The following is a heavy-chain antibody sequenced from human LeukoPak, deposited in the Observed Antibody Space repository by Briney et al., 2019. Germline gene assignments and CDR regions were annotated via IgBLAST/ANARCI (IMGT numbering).Heavy chain of an antibody. J-gene: IGHJ6*03. V-gene: IGHV3-23*01. CDR3: AKGSRWWYDFWSGYHRWNYYYMDV. CDR1: GFTFSSYA. D-gene: IGHD3-3*01. Sequence: PGGSLRLSCAASGFTFSSYAMSWVRQAPGKGLEWVSAISGSGGSTYYADSVKGRFTISRDNSKNTLHLQMNSRRAEDTAVYYCAKGSRWWYDFWSGYHRWNYYYMDVWGKGTTVTVSS. CDR2: ISGSGGST.